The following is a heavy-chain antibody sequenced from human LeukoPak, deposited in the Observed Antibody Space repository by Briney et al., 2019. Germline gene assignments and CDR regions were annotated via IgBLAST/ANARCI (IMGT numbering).Heavy chain of an antibody. D-gene: IGHD6-13*01. CDR2: INPSGGAR. V-gene: IGHV1-46*01. CDR3: ARGGIAASGASDI. CDR1: GYTFTSFY. Sequence: ASVKVSFRASGYTFTSFYMHWVRQAPGQGLEWMGIINPSGGARSYAQKFQGRVTMTRDTSTSTVYMELSSLRSEDTAVYYCARGGIAASGASDIWGQGTMVTVSS. J-gene: IGHJ3*02.